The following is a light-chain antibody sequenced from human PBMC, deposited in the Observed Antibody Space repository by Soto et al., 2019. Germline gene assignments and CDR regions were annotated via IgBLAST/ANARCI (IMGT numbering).Light chain of an antibody. V-gene: IGKV3-11*01. CDR3: QQYNNWWT. J-gene: IGKJ1*01. CDR2: DAS. CDR1: QSVSSY. Sequence: EIVLTQSPATLSLSPGERATLSCRASQSVSSYLAWYQQKPGQAPRLLIYDASNRATGIPDRFSGSGSGTDFTLTISSLEPEDFAVYYCQQYNNWWTFGQGTKVDI.